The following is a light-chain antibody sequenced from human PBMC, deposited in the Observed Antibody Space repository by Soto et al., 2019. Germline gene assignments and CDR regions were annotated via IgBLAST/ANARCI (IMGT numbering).Light chain of an antibody. Sequence: SALTQPASVSGSPGQSITISCTGTSSDIGGYNYVSWYQQHPGKAPKLMIYDVNNRPSGVSDRFSASKSGNTASLTISGLQAEGEADYYCGSYTSSSTNVFGTGTKVTVL. CDR1: SSDIGGYNY. V-gene: IGLV2-14*01. CDR3: GSYTSSSTNV. CDR2: DVN. J-gene: IGLJ1*01.